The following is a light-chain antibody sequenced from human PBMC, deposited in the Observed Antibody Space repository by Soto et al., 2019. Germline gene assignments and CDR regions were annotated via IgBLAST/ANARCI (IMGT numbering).Light chain of an antibody. CDR3: LQANSFPLT. J-gene: IGKJ4*01. CDR1: QDVSND. V-gene: IGKV1-17*02. CDR2: GAS. Sequence: DIQMTQSPPSLSASVGDKVTITCRASQDVSNDLGWFQQKPGKAPKRLIFGASNLESGVPSRFSGTGSGTEFILTITNLQPEDFATYYCLQANSFPLTFGGGTKVDIK.